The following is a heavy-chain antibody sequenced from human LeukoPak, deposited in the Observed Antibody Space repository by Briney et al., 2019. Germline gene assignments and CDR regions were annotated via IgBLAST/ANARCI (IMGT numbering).Heavy chain of an antibody. Sequence: GASVKVSCKACGYTFTSYGISWVRQAPGQGLEWMGWISAYNGNTNYAQKLQGRVTMTTDTSTSTAYMELRSLRSDDTAVYYCARDRYYDFWSGYYNGPAADYWGQGTLVTVSS. CDR1: GYTFTSYG. D-gene: IGHD3-3*01. J-gene: IGHJ4*02. CDR3: ARDRYYDFWSGYYNGPAADY. V-gene: IGHV1-18*01. CDR2: ISAYNGNT.